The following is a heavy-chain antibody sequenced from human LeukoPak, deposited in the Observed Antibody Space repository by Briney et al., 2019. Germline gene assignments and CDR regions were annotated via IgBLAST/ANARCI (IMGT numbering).Heavy chain of an antibody. J-gene: IGHJ2*01. Sequence: ASVNVPCKASGYTLTSYDINWVRQATGQGLEWMGWMNPNSGNTGYAQKFQGRVTMTRNTSISTAYMELSSLRSEDTAVYYCARGAPDSKWGYFDLWGRGTLVTVSS. CDR1: GYTLTSYD. D-gene: IGHD1-26*01. V-gene: IGHV1-8*01. CDR2: MNPNSGNT. CDR3: ARGAPDSKWGYFDL.